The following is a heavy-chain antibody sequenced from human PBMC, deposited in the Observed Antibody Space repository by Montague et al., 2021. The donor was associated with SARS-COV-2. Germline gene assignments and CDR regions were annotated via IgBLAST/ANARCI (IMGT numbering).Heavy chain of an antibody. D-gene: IGHD2-2*01. V-gene: IGHV4-34*01. CDR2: IKHSGST. CDR1: GGSFSGYY. Sequence: SETLSLTCAVYGGSFSGYYWSWIHQPPGKGLEWIGEIKHSGSTNYNPSLKGRVTISVDTSKNQFSLKLSSVTAADTAVYYCTREGYQVLWSDYYYYGMDVWGQGTTVTVSS. J-gene: IGHJ6*02. CDR3: TREGYQVLWSDYYYYGMDV.